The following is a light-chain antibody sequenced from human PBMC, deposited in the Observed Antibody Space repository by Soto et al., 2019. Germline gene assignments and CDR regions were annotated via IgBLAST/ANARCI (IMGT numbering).Light chain of an antibody. CDR3: QQYYSYPPA. V-gene: IGKV1-8*01. Sequence: AIRMTQPPSSFSASTGDRVTITCRASQAISSYLAWYQQKPGKAPKLLIYAASTLQSGVPSRFRGSGSGTDFTLTISCLQSKDFATYYCQQYYSYPPAFGQGTKVEIK. CDR2: AAS. J-gene: IGKJ1*01. CDR1: QAISSY.